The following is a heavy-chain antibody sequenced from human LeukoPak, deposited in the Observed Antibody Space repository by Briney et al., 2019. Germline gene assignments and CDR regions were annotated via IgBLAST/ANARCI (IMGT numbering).Heavy chain of an antibody. D-gene: IGHD3-16*02. J-gene: IGHJ4*02. CDR1: GFTFSSSG. CDR3: AKGAFVRLGELSPH. Sequence: PGGSLRLSCAASGFTFSSSGMHWVRQAPGRGLEWVAFIQHDGTKTYYADSVKGRFTISRDSSGNTLYLQMNILRTDDTAVYYCAKGAFVRLGELSPHWGQGTLVTVSS. V-gene: IGHV3-30*02. CDR2: IQHDGTKT.